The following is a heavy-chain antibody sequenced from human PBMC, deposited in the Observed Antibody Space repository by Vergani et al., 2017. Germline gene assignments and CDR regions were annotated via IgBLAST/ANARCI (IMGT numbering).Heavy chain of an antibody. CDR2: TWYEGNNK. Sequence: QVQLVESGGGVVQPGRSLRLSCAASGFPFNQYGLHWVRQAPGKGLEWVAVTWYEGNNKQYADSVKGRFTISRDNSKSTMYLQMNSLRDEDTGVYYGARDLRLLYNRFDPWGQGTLVTVSS. V-gene: IGHV3-33*01. CDR3: ARDLRLLYNRFDP. J-gene: IGHJ5*02. CDR1: GFPFNQYG. D-gene: IGHD1-14*01.